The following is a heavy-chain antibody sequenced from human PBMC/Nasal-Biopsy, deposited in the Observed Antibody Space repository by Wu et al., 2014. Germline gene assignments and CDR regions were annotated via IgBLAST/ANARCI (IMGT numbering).Heavy chain of an antibody. CDR3: VRLGLVVVTT. Sequence: TLSLTCSVSGGSISGSSYPWGWIRQPPGKGLEWIGSIQSNGRSDHNPSLKSRLTMSIDTSKNEFSLNLSSVTAADTAVYFCVRLGLVVVTTWGQGTLVTISA. J-gene: IGHJ5*02. CDR2: IQSNGRS. CDR1: GGSISGSSYP. D-gene: IGHD2-21*02. V-gene: IGHV4-39*01.